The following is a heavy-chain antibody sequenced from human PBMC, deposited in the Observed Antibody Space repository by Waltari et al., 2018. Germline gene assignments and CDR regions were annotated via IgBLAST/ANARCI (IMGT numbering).Heavy chain of an antibody. Sequence: QLQLQESGPGLVKPSETLSLTCTVSGVSISSTTYYWGWIRHPPGKGLEWVGTISYSGSTSYNPSLRSRVTISVDTSKNQFSPNLTSVTAADTAVYYCARAWLWPYNAFDIWGQGTMVTVSS. D-gene: IGHD5-18*01. J-gene: IGHJ3*02. CDR1: GVSISSTTYY. CDR3: ARAWLWPYNAFDI. V-gene: IGHV4-39*01. CDR2: ISYSGST.